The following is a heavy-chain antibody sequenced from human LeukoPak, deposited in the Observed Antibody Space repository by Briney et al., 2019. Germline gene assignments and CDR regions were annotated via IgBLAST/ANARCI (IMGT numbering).Heavy chain of an antibody. V-gene: IGHV3-48*03. CDR1: GFTFSDFE. CDR2: ISSSGSTM. CDR3: ARRFDI. J-gene: IGHJ3*02. Sequence: GGSLRLSCAASGFTFSDFEMNWVRQVPGKGLEWVSYISSSGSTMDYADSVKGRFTISRDDAKTSLYLQMNSLRAEDTAVYYCARRFDIWGQGTMVTVSS.